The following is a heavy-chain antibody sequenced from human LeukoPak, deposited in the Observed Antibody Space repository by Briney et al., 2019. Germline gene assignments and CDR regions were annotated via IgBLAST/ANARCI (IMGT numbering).Heavy chain of an antibody. D-gene: IGHD2-8*02. CDR2: IYPGDSDD. Sequence: GESLKISCKGTGYSFSSYWIALVRQMPGKGLEWIWIIYPGDSDDRYSPSFQGQVTISADKSIDTAYLQWNSLKASDTAMYYCARHPKYSTGSTWLDPWGQGTLVTVSS. CDR3: ARHPKYSTGSTWLDP. V-gene: IGHV5-51*01. J-gene: IGHJ5*02. CDR1: GYSFSSYW.